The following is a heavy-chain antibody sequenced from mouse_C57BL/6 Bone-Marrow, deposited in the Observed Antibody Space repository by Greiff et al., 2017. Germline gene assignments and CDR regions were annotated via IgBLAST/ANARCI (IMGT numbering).Heavy chain of an antibody. CDR1: GYTFTSYW. J-gene: IGHJ2*01. CDR3: ARSGPLGRSFDY. V-gene: IGHV1-55*01. D-gene: IGHD3-1*01. CDR2: IYPTSGRT. Sequence: QVQLQQPGAELVKPGASVKMSCKASGYTFTSYWITWVKQRPGQGLEWIGDIYPTSGRTNYTEKFKSKAILTVDTSSNTAYMQLSRLTSEDSAVFYCARSGPLGRSFDYWGQGTTLTVSS.